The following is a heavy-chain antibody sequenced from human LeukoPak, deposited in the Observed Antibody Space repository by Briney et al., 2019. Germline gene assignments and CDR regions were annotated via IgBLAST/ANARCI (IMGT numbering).Heavy chain of an antibody. Sequence: PSETLSLTCTVSGYSISSGYYWGWLRQPPGKGLEWIGSIYHSGSTYYNPSLKSRVTISVDTSKNQFSLKLSSVTAADAAVYYCARAPYSSSWVDYWGQGTLVTVSS. CDR3: ARAPYSSSWVDY. CDR1: GYSISSGYY. D-gene: IGHD6-13*01. CDR2: IYHSGST. J-gene: IGHJ4*02. V-gene: IGHV4-38-2*02.